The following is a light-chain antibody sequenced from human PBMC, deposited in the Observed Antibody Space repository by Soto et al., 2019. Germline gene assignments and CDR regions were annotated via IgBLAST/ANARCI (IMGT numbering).Light chain of an antibody. Sequence: QSALTQPPSASGTPGQRVTISCSGSSSNIGSNTVNWYQQLPGTAPKLLIYSNNQRPSGVPDRFSGSKSGTSASLAISGLQSEDEADYYCVAWDDSLNGQVFGGGTKLTVL. V-gene: IGLV1-44*01. CDR1: SSNIGSNT. CDR2: SNN. J-gene: IGLJ2*01. CDR3: VAWDDSLNGQV.